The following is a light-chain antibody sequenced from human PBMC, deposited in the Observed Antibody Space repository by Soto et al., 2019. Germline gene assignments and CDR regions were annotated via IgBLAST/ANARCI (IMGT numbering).Light chain of an antibody. CDR2: DVT. Sequence: QSALTQPASVSGSPGQSITISCTGTSSDIGLYNYVSWYQQHPGKAPKLMIYDVTSRPSGVSNRFSGSKSGNTASLTISGLQAEDEADYYCNSYTSSYTLLFGGGTKLTVL. J-gene: IGLJ2*01. CDR1: SSDIGLYNY. CDR3: NSYTSSYTLL. V-gene: IGLV2-14*01.